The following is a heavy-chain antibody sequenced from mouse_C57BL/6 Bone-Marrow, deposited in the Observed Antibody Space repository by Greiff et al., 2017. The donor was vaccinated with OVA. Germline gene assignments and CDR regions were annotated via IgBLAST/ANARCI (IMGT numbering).Heavy chain of an antibody. CDR3: ARQSSYKDY. CDR2: ISSGGSYT. CDR1: GFTFSSYG. J-gene: IGHJ2*01. Sequence: EVKLVESGGDLVKPGGSLKLSCAASGFTFSSYGMSWVRQTPDKRLEWVATISSGGSYTYYPDSVKGRFTISRDNAKNTLYLQMSSLKSEDTAMYYCARQSSYKDYWGQGTTLTVSS. D-gene: IGHD1-1*01. V-gene: IGHV5-6*01.